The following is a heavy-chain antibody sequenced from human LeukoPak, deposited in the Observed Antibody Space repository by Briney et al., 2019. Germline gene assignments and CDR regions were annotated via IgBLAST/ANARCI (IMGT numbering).Heavy chain of an antibody. V-gene: IGHV1-24*01. CDR2: FDPEDGGT. Sequence: ASVKVSCKVSGYTLTELSMHWVRQAPGKGLEWMGGFDPEDGGTIYAQKFQGRVTMTEDTSTDTAYMELSSLRSEDTAVYYCATVAITMVRGVIPAWGQGTLVTVSS. J-gene: IGHJ4*02. CDR1: GYTLTELS. CDR3: ATVAITMVRGVIPA. D-gene: IGHD3-10*01.